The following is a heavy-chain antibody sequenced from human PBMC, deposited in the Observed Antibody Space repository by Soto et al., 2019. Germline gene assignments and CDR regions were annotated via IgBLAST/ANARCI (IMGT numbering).Heavy chain of an antibody. CDR1: GLTFSSYS. V-gene: IGHV3-21*01. Sequence: WGSLRVSCAASGLTFSSYSMNRVRQAPGKGLEWVSSISSSSSYIYYADSVKGRFTISRDNAKNSLYLQMNSLRAEDTAVYYCAGVLEATDAFDIWGQGTMVTVSS. J-gene: IGHJ3*02. D-gene: IGHD3-3*01. CDR2: ISSSSSYI. CDR3: AGVLEATDAFDI.